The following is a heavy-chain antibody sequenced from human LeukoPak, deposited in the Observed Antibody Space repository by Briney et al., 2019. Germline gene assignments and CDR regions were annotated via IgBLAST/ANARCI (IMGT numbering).Heavy chain of an antibody. J-gene: IGHJ4*02. V-gene: IGHV4-31*03. CDR3: ASSIVGATTQAYFDY. D-gene: IGHD1-26*01. CDR2: IYYSGST. CDR1: GGSISSGGYY. Sequence: SETLSLTCTVSGGSISSGGYYWSWIRQHPGKGLEWIGYIYYSGSTYYNPSLKSRVTLSVDTSKNQFSLKLSSVTAADTAVYYCASSIVGATTQAYFDYWGQGTLVTVSS.